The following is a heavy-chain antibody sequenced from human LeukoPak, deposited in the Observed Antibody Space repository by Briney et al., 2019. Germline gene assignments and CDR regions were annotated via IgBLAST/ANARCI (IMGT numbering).Heavy chain of an antibody. CDR2: ISGSGGST. J-gene: IGHJ4*02. Sequence: PGGSLRLSCAASGFTFSSYAMSWVRQAPGKGLEWVSAISGSGGSTYYADSVKGRFTISRDNSKNTLYLQMNSLRAEDTAVYYCARDYYDYVWGSYLFDYWGQGTLVTVSS. CDR3: ARDYYDYVWGSYLFDY. V-gene: IGHV3-23*01. D-gene: IGHD3-16*02. CDR1: GFTFSSYA.